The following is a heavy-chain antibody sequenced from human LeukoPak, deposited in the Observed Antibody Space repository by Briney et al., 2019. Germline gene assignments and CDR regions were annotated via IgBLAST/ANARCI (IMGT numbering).Heavy chain of an antibody. Sequence: ASVKVSCKASGYTFTSYGISWVRQATGQGLEWMGWMNPNSGNTGYEQKFQGRVTITRNTSISTAYMELSSLRSEDTAVYYCARSFSASNWLDPWGQGTPVTVSS. J-gene: IGHJ5*02. CDR3: ARSFSASNWLDP. V-gene: IGHV1-8*03. CDR1: GYTFTSYG. CDR2: MNPNSGNT.